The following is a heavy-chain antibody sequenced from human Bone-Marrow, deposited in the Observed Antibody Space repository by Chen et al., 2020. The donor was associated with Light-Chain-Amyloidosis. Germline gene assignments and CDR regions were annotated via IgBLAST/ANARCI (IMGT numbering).Heavy chain of an antibody. V-gene: IGHV3-74*01. CDR1: GFTFSSYW. J-gene: IGHJ3*02. D-gene: IGHD2-2*01. CDR2: INTEGSST. Sequence: EVQLVESGGGLVQPGGSLRLSCVASGFTFSSYWMHWVRQAPGKGLVWVSRINTEGSSTSYADSVKGGFTISRDNAKNTLFLQMSSLRADDTAVYYCARDSDCRSTSCYPLGTFDIWGQGTMVTVSS. CDR3: ARDSDCRSTSCYPLGTFDI.